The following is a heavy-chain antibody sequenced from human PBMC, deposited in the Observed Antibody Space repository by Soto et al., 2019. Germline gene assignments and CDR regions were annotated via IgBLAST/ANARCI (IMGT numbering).Heavy chain of an antibody. CDR1: GGSISSYY. J-gene: IGHJ4*02. V-gene: IGHV4-59*01. CDR2: IYYSRST. Sequence: SETLSLTCTVSGGSISSYYWSWIRQPPGKGLEWIGYIYYSRSTNYNPSLKSRVTISVDTSKNQFSLKLSSVTAADTAVYYCARGYYSGYDSGVFDYWGQGTLVTVSS. CDR3: ARGYYSGYDSGVFDY. D-gene: IGHD5-12*01.